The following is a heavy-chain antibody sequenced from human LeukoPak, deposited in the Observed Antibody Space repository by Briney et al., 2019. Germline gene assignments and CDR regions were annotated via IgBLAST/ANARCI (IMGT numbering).Heavy chain of an antibody. CDR1: GGSISSSSYY. D-gene: IGHD6-13*01. CDR3: ARARYSSSWYFDY. J-gene: IGHJ4*02. CDR2: IYYSGST. Sequence: PSETLSLTCTVSGGSISSSSYYWGWIRQPPGKGLEWIGSIYYSGSTYYNPSLKSRVTISVDRSKNQFSLKLSSVTAADTAVYYCARARYSSSWYFDYWGQGTLVTVSS. V-gene: IGHV4-39*07.